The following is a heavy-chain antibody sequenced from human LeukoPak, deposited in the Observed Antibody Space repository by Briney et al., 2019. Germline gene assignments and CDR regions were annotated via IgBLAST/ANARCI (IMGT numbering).Heavy chain of an antibody. CDR2: ISDTGKTT. D-gene: IGHD4/OR15-4a*01. CDR1: GFAFSNHA. Sequence: GGSLRLSCAASGFAFSNHAMSWVRQAPGEGLQWVSTISDTGKTTFYRDSVRGRFTISRDISNNTLYLQMGGLRAVDTAIYFCARGGAYDYGVLDAWGQGTLVTVSS. J-gene: IGHJ5*02. CDR3: ARGGAYDYGVLDA. V-gene: IGHV3-23*01.